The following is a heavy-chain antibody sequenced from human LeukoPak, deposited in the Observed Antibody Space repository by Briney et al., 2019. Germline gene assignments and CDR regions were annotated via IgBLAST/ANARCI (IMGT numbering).Heavy chain of an antibody. CDR2: IKQDGGEI. CDR3: ARDKIVGATLFDY. Sequence: GGSLRLSCAASGFTFSTYWMSWVRQAPGKGLEWVANIKQDGGEIYYVDSVKGRFTISRDNAKNSLYLLMNSLRAEDTAMYYCARDKIVGATLFDYWGQGTLVTVSS. V-gene: IGHV3-7*01. CDR1: GFTFSTYW. D-gene: IGHD1-26*01. J-gene: IGHJ4*02.